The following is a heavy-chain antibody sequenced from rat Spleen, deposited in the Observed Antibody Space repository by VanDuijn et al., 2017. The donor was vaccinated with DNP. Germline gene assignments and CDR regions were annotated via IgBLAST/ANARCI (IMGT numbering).Heavy chain of an antibody. D-gene: IGHD4-3*01. J-gene: IGHJ2*01. CDR2: IGSDGYAP. CDR3: IRWNSGHFDY. Sequence: EVRLVESGGDLVRPGRSVKIACAASGFTFSDYYMAWVRQAPTKGLEWVAYIGSDGYAPYYGNSVKGRFTISRDNAKSTLYLQMNSLRSEDMATYYCIRWNSGHFDYWGQGVMVTVSS. CDR1: GFTFSDYY. V-gene: IGHV5-22*01.